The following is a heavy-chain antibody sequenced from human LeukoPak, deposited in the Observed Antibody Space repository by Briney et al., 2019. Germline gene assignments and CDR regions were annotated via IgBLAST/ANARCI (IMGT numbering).Heavy chain of an antibody. J-gene: IGHJ6*03. CDR3: ARGDGLRYFDWLLSGYYYYMDV. Sequence: ASVKVSCKASGGTFSSYAISWVRQATGQGLEWMGWMNPNSGNTGYAQKFQGRVTMTRNTSISTAYMELSSLRSEDTAVYYCARGDGLRYFDWLLSGYYYYMDVWGKGTTVTISS. CDR2: MNPNSGNT. V-gene: IGHV1-8*02. D-gene: IGHD3-9*01. CDR1: GGTFSSYA.